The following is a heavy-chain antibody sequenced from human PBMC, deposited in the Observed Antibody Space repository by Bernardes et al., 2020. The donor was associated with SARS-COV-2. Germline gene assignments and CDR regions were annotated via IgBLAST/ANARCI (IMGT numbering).Heavy chain of an antibody. D-gene: IGHD2-2*01. CDR2: IDPSDSYT. Sequence: GACLKNSSKGSGYSFTRYWISWVRPIPGKGLEWMGRIDPSDSYTNYSPSFQGHVTISVDKSISTAYLQWSSLKASDTAMYYCARQEGVPAGGFDPWGQGTLVTVSS. CDR3: ARQEGVPAGGFDP. CDR1: GYSFTRYW. V-gene: IGHV5-10-1*01. J-gene: IGHJ5*02.